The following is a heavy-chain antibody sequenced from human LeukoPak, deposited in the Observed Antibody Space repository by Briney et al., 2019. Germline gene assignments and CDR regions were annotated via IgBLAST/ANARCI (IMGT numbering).Heavy chain of an antibody. CDR3: ARERVSSSWYRKYYFDY. CDR2: ISYDGSNK. V-gene: IGHV3-30-3*01. D-gene: IGHD6-13*01. J-gene: IGHJ4*02. CDR1: GFTFSSYA. Sequence: PGGSLRLSCAASGFTFSSYAMPWVRQAPGKGLEWVAVISYDGSNKYYADSVKGRFTISRDNSKNTLYLQMNSLRAEDTAVYYCARERVSSSWYRKYYFDYWGQGTLVTVSS.